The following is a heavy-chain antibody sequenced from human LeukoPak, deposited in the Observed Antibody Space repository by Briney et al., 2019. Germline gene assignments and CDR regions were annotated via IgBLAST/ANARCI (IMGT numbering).Heavy chain of an antibody. J-gene: IGHJ6*03. V-gene: IGHV1-18*01. Sequence: ASVKVSCKASGYTFTSYGISWVRQAPGQGLEWMGWISAYNGNTNYAQKLQGRVTMTTDTSTSTAYMELRSLRSDDTAVYYCARLTYSSGWYHKRNYYMDVWGKGTTVTISS. D-gene: IGHD6-19*01. CDR1: GYTFTSYG. CDR2: ISAYNGNT. CDR3: ARLTYSSGWYHKRNYYMDV.